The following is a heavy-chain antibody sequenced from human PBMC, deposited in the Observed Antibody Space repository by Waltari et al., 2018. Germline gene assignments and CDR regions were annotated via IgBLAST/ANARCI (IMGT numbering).Heavy chain of an antibody. CDR2: INAGNGNT. V-gene: IGHV1-3*01. CDR1: GYTFTSYA. CDR3: ARDGSVAASGGDAFDI. D-gene: IGHD6-13*01. J-gene: IGHJ3*02. Sequence: QVQLVQSGAEVKKPGASVKVSCKASGYTFTSYAMHWVRQAPGQRLEWMGWINAGNGNTKYSQKFQGRVTITRDTSASTAYMELSSLGSEDTAVYYCARDGSVAASGGDAFDIWGQGTMVIVSS.